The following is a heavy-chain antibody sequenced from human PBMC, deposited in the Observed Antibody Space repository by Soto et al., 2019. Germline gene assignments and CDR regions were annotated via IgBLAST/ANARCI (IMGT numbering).Heavy chain of an antibody. J-gene: IGHJ4*02. D-gene: IGHD6-19*01. Sequence: PSETLSLTCTVSGGSISSGDYYWSWIRQPPGKGLEWIGYIYYSGSTYYNPSLKSRVTISVDTSKNQFSLKLSSVTAADTAVYYCAASYSSGWQIDYWGQGTLVTVSS. V-gene: IGHV4-30-4*01. CDR2: IYYSGST. CDR1: GGSISSGDYY. CDR3: AASYSSGWQIDY.